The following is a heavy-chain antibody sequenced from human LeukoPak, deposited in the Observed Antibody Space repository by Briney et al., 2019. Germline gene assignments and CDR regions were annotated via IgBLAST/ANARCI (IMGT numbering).Heavy chain of an antibody. V-gene: IGHV4-39*07. CDR2: IYYSGIT. CDR3: ARVPPWYMDV. J-gene: IGHJ6*03. CDR1: GGSISSGSYY. Sequence: SETLSLTCTVSGGSISSGSYYWGWIRQPPGKGLEWIGNIYYSGITDYNPSLKSRVTISVDTSKNQFSFKLSSVTAADTAVYYCARVPPWYMDVWGKGTTITVSS.